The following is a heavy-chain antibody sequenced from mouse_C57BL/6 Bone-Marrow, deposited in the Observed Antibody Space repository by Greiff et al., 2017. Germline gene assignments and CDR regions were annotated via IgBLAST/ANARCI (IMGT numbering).Heavy chain of an antibody. J-gene: IGHJ2*01. D-gene: IGHD1-1*01. CDR3: ARDYYGSSHFDY. V-gene: IGHV5-4*01. Sequence: VQLQQSGGGLVKPGGSLKLSCAASGFAFSSYAMSWVRQTPEKRLEWVATISDGGSYTYYPDNVKGRFPISRDNAKNNLYLQMSHLKSEDTALYYCARDYYGSSHFDYWGQGTTLSVSS. CDR1: GFAFSSYA. CDR2: ISDGGSYT.